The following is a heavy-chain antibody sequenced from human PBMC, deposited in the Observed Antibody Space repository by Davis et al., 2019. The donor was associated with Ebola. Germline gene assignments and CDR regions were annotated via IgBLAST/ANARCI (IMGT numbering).Heavy chain of an antibody. CDR3: ARDHGVITMVRGVGAGMDV. V-gene: IGHV3-74*01. CDR2: INIDGSST. Sequence: HTGGSLRLSCAASGFTFSSNWMHWVRQAPGKGLVWVSRINIDGSSTSYADSVKGRFTISRDNAKNTLYLQMNSLRAEDTAVYYCARDHGVITMVRGVGAGMDVWGQGTTVTVSS. J-gene: IGHJ6*02. D-gene: IGHD3-10*01. CDR1: GFTFSSNW.